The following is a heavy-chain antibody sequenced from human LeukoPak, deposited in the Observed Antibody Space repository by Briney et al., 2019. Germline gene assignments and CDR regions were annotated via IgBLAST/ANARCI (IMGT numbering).Heavy chain of an antibody. D-gene: IGHD3-22*01. CDR1: GGSISSTTYY. CDR3: ARGYYDRSGYLISYNWFDP. Sequence: SETLSLTCTVSGGSISSTTYYWGWIRQPRGKGLEWIGSVYYRGNTYYNPSLKSRVTISVVTSKSQFSLKLSSVTAADTAVYYCARGYYDRSGYLISYNWFDPWGQGTLVTVSS. CDR2: VYYRGNT. J-gene: IGHJ5*02. V-gene: IGHV4-39*07.